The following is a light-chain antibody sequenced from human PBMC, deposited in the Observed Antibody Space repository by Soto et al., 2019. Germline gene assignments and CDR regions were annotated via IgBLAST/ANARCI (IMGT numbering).Light chain of an antibody. CDR1: NSNIGINF. CDR3: AAWDDSLSGGV. V-gene: IGLV1-47*02. CDR2: SNN. J-gene: IGLJ2*01. Sequence: QSVLTQPPSASGTPGQRVTIACAGSNSNIGINFVYWYQQVPGTAPKVLIYSNNQRPSGVPDRFSGSKSGTSASLAISGLRSEDEADYYCAAWDDSLSGGVFGGGTKVTVL.